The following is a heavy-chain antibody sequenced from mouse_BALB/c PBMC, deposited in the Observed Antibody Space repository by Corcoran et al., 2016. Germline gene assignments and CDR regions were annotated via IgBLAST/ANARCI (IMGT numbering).Heavy chain of an antibody. CDR2: IYPGSGNT. V-gene: IGHV1-84*02. CDR1: GYTFTDYY. Sequence: QIQLQQSGPELVKPGASVKISCKASGYTFTDYYINWVKQKPGQGLEWIGWIYPGSGNTKYNEKFKGKATLTVDTSSSTAYMQLSSLTYEDTAVYFCARGYDNYYFDYWGQGTTLTVSS. CDR3: ARGYDNYYFDY. J-gene: IGHJ2*01. D-gene: IGHD2-10*02.